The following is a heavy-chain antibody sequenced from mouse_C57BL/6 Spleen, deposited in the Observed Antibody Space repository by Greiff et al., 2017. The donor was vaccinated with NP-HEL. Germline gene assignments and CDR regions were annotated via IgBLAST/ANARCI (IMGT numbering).Heavy chain of an antibody. CDR3: ARHDSSGYLYAMDY. J-gene: IGHJ4*01. Sequence: VQVVESGPGLVAPSQSLSITCTVSGFSLTSYGVHWVRQPPGKGLEWLVVIWSDGSTTYNSALKSRLSISKDNSKSQVFLKMNSLQTDDTAMYYCARHDSSGYLYAMDYWGQGTSVTVSS. D-gene: IGHD3-2*02. CDR2: IWSDGST. CDR1: GFSLTSYG. V-gene: IGHV2-6-1*01.